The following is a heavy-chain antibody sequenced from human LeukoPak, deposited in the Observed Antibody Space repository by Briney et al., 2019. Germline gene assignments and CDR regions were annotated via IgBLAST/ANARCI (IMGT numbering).Heavy chain of an antibody. Sequence: SETLSLTCTVSGGSISSYYWSWIRQPAGKGLEWIGRIYTSGSTNYNPSLKSRVTMSVDTSKNQFSLKLSSVTAADTAVYYCAKDTDYSTDHDAFDIWGQGTMVTVSS. CDR2: IYTSGST. CDR1: GGSISSYY. V-gene: IGHV4-4*07. CDR3: AKDTDYSTDHDAFDI. D-gene: IGHD4-11*01. J-gene: IGHJ3*02.